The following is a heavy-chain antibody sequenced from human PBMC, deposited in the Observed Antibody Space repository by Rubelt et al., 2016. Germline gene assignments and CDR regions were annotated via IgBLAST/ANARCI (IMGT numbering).Heavy chain of an antibody. CDR1: GFTFSRNG. D-gene: IGHD1-26*01. J-gene: IGHJ4*02. CDR3: ASEGDSGSYYPR. V-gene: IGHV3-33*08. Sequence: QVQLVESGGGVVQPGRSLRLSCAASGFTFSRNGMHWVRHAPGKGLEGVAVIWFDGSKKSYADSVQGRVTTSRVNSKNTLYMPRNSLRADDTAVYYCASEGDSGSYYPRWGQGALVTVSS. CDR2: IWFDGSKK.